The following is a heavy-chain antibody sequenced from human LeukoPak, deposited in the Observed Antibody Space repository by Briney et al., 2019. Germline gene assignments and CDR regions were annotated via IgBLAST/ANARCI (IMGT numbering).Heavy chain of an antibody. CDR2: INHSGST. CDR3: ARGTAPDWYFDL. J-gene: IGHJ2*01. CDR1: GGSFSGYY. Sequence: SETLSLTCAVYGGSFSGYYWSWIRQPPGKGLEWIGEINHSGSTNYNPSLKSRVTISVDTSKNQFSLKLSSVTAADTAVYYCARGTAPDWYFDLWGRGTLVTVSS. V-gene: IGHV4-34*01.